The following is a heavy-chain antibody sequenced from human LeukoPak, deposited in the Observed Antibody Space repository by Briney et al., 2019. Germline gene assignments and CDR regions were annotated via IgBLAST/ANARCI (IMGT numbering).Heavy chain of an antibody. CDR1: GFSVSSNY. CDR3: ARDLGSPQTGAQYFQN. J-gene: IGHJ1*01. Sequence: GGSLRPSCAAAGFSVSSNYMSWVRQAPGKGLEWVSALYAGGSIWHADSVKGRFTISRDNSRNTLYLQMNSLGAEDTAVYFCARDLGSPQTGAQYFQNWGQGTLVTVSS. D-gene: IGHD1-1*01. CDR2: LYAGGSI. V-gene: IGHV3-66*01.